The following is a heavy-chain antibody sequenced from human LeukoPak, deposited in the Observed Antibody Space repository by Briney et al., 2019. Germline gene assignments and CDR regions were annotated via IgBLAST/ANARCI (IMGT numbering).Heavy chain of an antibody. J-gene: IGHJ5*02. CDR3: ARTRGYSSSSNNWFDP. D-gene: IGHD6-6*01. V-gene: IGHV4-39*01. CDR2: IYYSGST. Sequence: SETLSLTCTVSGGSISSSSYYWGWIRQPPGKGLEWIGSIYYSGSTYYNPSLKSRVTISVDTSKNQFSLKLSSVTAADTAVYYCARTRGYSSSSNNWFDPWGQGTLVTVSS. CDR1: GGSISSSSYY.